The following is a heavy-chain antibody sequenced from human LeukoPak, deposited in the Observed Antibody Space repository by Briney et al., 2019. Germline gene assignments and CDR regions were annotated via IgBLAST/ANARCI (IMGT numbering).Heavy chain of an antibody. J-gene: IGHJ3*01. CDR1: GFTVSSNY. D-gene: IGHD4-17*01. V-gene: IGHV3-53*05. CDR3: AKDPNGDYIGAFDF. CDR2: TANGGYT. Sequence: GGSLRLSCAASGFTVSSNYMIWVRQAPGKGLEWVSAITANGGYTLYADAVKGRFTVSRDKSKNTLYLQINSLRPEDTAMYYCAKDPNGDYIGAFDFWGQGTMVTVSS.